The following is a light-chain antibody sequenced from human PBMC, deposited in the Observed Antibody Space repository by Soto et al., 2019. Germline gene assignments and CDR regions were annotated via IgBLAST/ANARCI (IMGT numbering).Light chain of an antibody. CDR3: QQYYTVPVT. V-gene: IGKV4-1*01. Sequence: DIVMTQSPDSLAVSLGERATINCESSQSVLYSSNNKSYLAWYQQKPGQPPRLLIYWASTRESGVLDRFSGSGSGTDFTLTITSLQAEDVAVYYCQQYYTVPVTFGGGTKVVIK. J-gene: IGKJ4*01. CDR1: QSVLYSSNNKSY. CDR2: WAS.